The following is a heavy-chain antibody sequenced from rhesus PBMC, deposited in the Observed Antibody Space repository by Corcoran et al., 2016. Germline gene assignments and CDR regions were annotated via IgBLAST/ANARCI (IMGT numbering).Heavy chain of an antibody. V-gene: IGHV4-160*01. CDR1: GGSISLTY. D-gene: IGHD3-16*01. CDR3: ARNSYSGSYYHWYFDL. Sequence: QVQLQESGPGLVKPSETLSLTCAVSGGSISLTYWSWSRQPPGKGLVWIGRIYGSGGSPAYHPSLKLRVTISTDTAKNQFSLKLSSVTAADTAVYYCARNSYSGSYYHWYFDLWGPGTPITISS. J-gene: IGHJ2*01. CDR2: IYGSGGSP.